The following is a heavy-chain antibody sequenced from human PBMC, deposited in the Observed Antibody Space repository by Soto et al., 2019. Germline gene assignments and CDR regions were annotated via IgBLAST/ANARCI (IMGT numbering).Heavy chain of an antibody. V-gene: IGHV1-2*02. CDR1: EYSFTGHY. CDR3: ARDYDKSGYDYFDP. Sequence: AAVKVSCKAYEYSFTGHYLHWVRQAPGQGLEWMGWIDPKSGGTKYAPKFRDRVTMTTDTSINTAYMDLSSLRSDDTAMYYCARDYDKSGYDYFDPWGQGTLVTVSS. D-gene: IGHD3-22*01. CDR2: IDPKSGGT. J-gene: IGHJ5*02.